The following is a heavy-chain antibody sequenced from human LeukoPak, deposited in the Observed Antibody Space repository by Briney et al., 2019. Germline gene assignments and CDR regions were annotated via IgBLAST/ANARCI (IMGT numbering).Heavy chain of an antibody. V-gene: IGHV3-30*02. CDR3: ARGVIIRGRLDP. J-gene: IGHJ5*02. D-gene: IGHD3-16*02. CDR1: GFTFSSYG. Sequence: GGSLRLSCAASGFTFSSYGMHWVRQAPGKGLEWVAFIRYDGSNKYYADSVKGRFTISRDNSKNTLYLQMNSLRAEDTAVYYCARGVIIRGRLDPWGQGTLVTVSS. CDR2: IRYDGSNK.